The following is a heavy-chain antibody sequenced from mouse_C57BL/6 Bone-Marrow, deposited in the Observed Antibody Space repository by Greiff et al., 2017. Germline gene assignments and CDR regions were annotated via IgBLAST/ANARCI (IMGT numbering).Heavy chain of an antibody. V-gene: IGHV5-4*01. CDR3: ARVSTMVTPYAMDY. CDR2: ISDGGSYT. Sequence: EVQRVESGGGLVKPGGSLKLSCAASGFTFSSYAMSWVRQTPEKRLEWVATISDGGSYTYYPDNVKGRFTISRDNAKNNLYLQISHLKSEDTAMYYCARVSTMVTPYAMDYWGQGTSVTVSS. CDR1: GFTFSSYA. D-gene: IGHD2-1*01. J-gene: IGHJ4*01.